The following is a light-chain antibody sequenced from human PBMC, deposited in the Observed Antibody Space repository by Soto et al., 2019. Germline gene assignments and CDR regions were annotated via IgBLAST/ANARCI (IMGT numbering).Light chain of an antibody. J-gene: IGKJ3*01. CDR1: QGITSW. Sequence: DIPMTQSPSSVSASVGDRVTMTCRASQGITSWLVWYQQKPGKAPQLLIYAASILPSGVPSRFGGSGSGTDFTLTISSLQPEDFATYYCEQANSFPLIFGPGTKVDIK. CDR2: AAS. CDR3: EQANSFPLI. V-gene: IGKV1-12*01.